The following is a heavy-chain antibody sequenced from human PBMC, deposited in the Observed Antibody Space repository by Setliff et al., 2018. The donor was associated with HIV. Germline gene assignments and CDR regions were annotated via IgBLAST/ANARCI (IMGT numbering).Heavy chain of an antibody. J-gene: IGHJ2*01. V-gene: IGHV4-39*01. CDR3: ARPSAGGGYNYWYFDL. CDR1: AWSLSAYF. D-gene: IGHD5-12*01. Sequence: PSETLSLTCGVDAWSLSAYFWVWVRQSPGRGLEWIGSIYYSGTTYYNPSLKSRVTISVDTSKNQFSLKLSSVTAADTAVYYCARPSAGGGYNYWYFDLWGRGTRVTVS. CDR2: IYYSGTT.